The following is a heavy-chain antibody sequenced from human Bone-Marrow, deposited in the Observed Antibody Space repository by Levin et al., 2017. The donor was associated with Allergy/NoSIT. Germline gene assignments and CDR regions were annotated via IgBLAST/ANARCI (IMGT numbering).Heavy chain of an antibody. V-gene: IGHV4-59*01. J-gene: IGHJ6*02. CDR3: ARLKAERSYYGMDV. CDR1: SGSLSNYY. Sequence: SSETLSLNCSISSGSLSNYYWSWIRQTPGKGLEWIGYVYYTGGTSYDPSLKSRVTISVDTSKNQVSLKLASVTAADTAVYYCARLKAERSYYGMDVWGQGTTVTVSS. D-gene: IGHD6-13*01. CDR2: VYYTGGT.